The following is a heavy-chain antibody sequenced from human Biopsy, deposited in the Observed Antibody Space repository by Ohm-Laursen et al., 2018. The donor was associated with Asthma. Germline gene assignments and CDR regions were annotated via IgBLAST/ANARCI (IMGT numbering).Heavy chain of an antibody. CDR3: ARARRSLLLPDYYYYGMDV. J-gene: IGHJ6*02. V-gene: IGHV3-30*03. CDR1: GFSFGSYG. Sequence: SLRLSCAASGFSFGSYGMHWVRQAPGKGLELVAVMSFDGRQTYYADSVKGRFTISRDNSKNTLYLQMNSLRAEDTAVYYCARARRSLLLPDYYYYGMDVWGQGTTVTVSS. D-gene: IGHD3-22*01. CDR2: MSFDGRQT.